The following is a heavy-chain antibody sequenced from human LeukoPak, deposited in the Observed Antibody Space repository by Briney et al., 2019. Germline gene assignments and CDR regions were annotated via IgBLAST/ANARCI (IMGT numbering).Heavy chain of an antibody. CDR3: AIGCSYAEDAFDI. D-gene: IGHD5-18*01. CDR1: GYTFNSYG. V-gene: IGHV1-18*01. CDR2: ISAYNGNT. J-gene: IGHJ3*02. Sequence: GASVKVSCKASGYTFNSYGISWVRQAPGPGLEWMGWISAYNGNTNYAQKLQGRVTMTTATSTSTAYMELRNLRSDDTAVYYCAIGCSYAEDAFDIWGQGTMVTVSS.